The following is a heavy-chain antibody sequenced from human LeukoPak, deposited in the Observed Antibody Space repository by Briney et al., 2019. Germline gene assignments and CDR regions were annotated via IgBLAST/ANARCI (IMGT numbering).Heavy chain of an antibody. J-gene: IGHJ4*02. D-gene: IGHD3-9*01. CDR2: MNPNSGNT. Sequence: GASVKVSCKASGYTFTSYDINWVRQATGQGLEWMGWMNPNSGNTGYAQKFQGRVTITRDTSASTAYMELSSLRSEDTAVYYCARRGRVRYFDWLFSPYDYWGQGTLVTVSS. CDR1: GYTFTSYD. CDR3: ARRGRVRYFDWLFSPYDY. V-gene: IGHV1-8*01.